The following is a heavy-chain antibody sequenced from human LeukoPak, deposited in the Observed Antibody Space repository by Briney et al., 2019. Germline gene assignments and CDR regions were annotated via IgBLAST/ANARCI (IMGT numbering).Heavy chain of an antibody. CDR2: TYYRSKWYN. D-gene: IGHD2-2*01. J-gene: IGHJ4*02. V-gene: IGHV6-1*01. CDR1: GDSVSSNSAD. CDR3: ARSSSAFDY. Sequence: QTLSLTCAISGDSVSSNSADWNWITQSPSRGLECLGRTYYRSKWYNDYAVSVKSRITINPDTSKNQFSLQLNSVTPEDTAVYYCARSSSAFDYWGQGTLVTVSS.